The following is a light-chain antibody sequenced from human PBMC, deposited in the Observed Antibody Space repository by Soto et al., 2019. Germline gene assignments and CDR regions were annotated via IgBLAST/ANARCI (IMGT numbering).Light chain of an antibody. V-gene: IGLV2-14*01. Sequence: QSALTQPASVSGSPGQSITISCTGTGNDVGGYNYVSWYQQHPGKAPKVMIYDVSNRPSGVSNRFSGSKSGNTASLTISGLQAEDEADYYCSSYTSASTPLVFGGGTKLTVL. CDR3: SSYTSASTPLV. J-gene: IGLJ2*01. CDR2: DVS. CDR1: GNDVGGYNY.